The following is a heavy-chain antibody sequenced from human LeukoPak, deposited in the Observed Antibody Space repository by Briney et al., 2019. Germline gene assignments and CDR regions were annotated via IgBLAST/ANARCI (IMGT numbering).Heavy chain of an antibody. Sequence: SETLSLTCTVSGGSISSYYWSWIRQPAGKGLERIGRIYTSGSTNYNPSLKRRVTISVDTSKNPFSLKLSSVTAADTAVYYCAREDFLVGGWFDPWGQGTLVTVSS. CDR1: GGSISSYY. CDR2: IYTSGST. V-gene: IGHV4-4*07. CDR3: AREDFLVGGWFDP. J-gene: IGHJ5*02. D-gene: IGHD3-3*01.